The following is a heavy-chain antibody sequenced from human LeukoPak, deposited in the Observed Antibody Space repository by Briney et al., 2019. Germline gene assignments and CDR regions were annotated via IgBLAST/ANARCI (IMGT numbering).Heavy chain of an antibody. V-gene: IGHV1-69*13. CDR3: ARDRTIFGVVTAGGRFDY. J-gene: IGHJ4*02. CDR1: GGTFSSYA. Sequence: GASVKVSCKASGGTFSSYAISWVRQAPGQGLEWMGGIIPIFGTANYAQKFQGRVTITADESTSTAYMELSSLRSEDTAVYYCARDRTIFGVVTAGGRFDYWGQGTLVTVSS. D-gene: IGHD3-3*01. CDR2: IIPIFGTA.